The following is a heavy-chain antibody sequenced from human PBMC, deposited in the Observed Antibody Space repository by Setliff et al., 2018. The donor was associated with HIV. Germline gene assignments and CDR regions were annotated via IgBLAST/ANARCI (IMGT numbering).Heavy chain of an antibody. CDR1: GFTFNTYW. Sequence: GGSLRLSCAASGFTFNTYWMHWVRQAPGKVPMWISHIDNDGTSTTYADSVKGRFTVSRDNAKNTVYLQMNSLRADDTGFYYCARGDGGLDSWGQGTLVTVSS. J-gene: IGHJ4*02. CDR2: IDNDGTST. D-gene: IGHD3-3*01. V-gene: IGHV3-74*01. CDR3: ARGDGGLDS.